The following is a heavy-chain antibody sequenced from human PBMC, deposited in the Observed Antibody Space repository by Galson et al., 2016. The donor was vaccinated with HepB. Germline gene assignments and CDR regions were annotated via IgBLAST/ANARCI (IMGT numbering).Heavy chain of an antibody. D-gene: IGHD6-13*01. J-gene: IGHJ6*02. CDR3: AREDSSWYGYYGMDV. Sequence: SLRLSCAGSGFTFNSYAMNWVRQAPGKGLEWVSYISSSGSYTNYADSVKGRFTISRDNARKSLYLQMNSLRPDDTAVYYCAREDSSWYGYYGMDVWGQGTTVTVSS. CDR2: ISSSGSYT. V-gene: IGHV3-21*05. CDR1: GFTFNSYA.